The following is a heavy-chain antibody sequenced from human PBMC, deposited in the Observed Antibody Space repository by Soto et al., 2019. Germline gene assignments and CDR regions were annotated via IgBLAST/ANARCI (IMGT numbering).Heavy chain of an antibody. Sequence: ASVKVSCKASGGTFSSYTISWVRQAPGQGLEWMGRIIPILGIANYAQKFQGRVTITADKSTSTAYMELSSLGSEDTAVYYCARDYGYYGSGPRLPLVVPAFDIWGQGTMVTVSS. V-gene: IGHV1-69*04. CDR1: GGTFSSYT. D-gene: IGHD3-10*01. CDR2: IIPILGIA. CDR3: ARDYGYYGSGPRLPLVVPAFDI. J-gene: IGHJ3*02.